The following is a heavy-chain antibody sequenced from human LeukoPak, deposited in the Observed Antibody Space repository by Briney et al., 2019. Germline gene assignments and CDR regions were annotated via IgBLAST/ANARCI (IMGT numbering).Heavy chain of an antibody. CDR3: AKEGYYHDSSGYSPGYFDY. V-gene: IGHV3-9*01. D-gene: IGHD3-22*01. CDR2: ISWNSGSI. Sequence: PGRSLRLSCAASGFTFDDYAMHWVRQAPGKGLEWVSGISWNSGSIGYADSVKGRFTISRDNAKNSLYLQMNSLRAEDTALYYCAKEGYYHDSSGYSPGYFDYWGQGTLVTVSS. CDR1: GFTFDDYA. J-gene: IGHJ4*02.